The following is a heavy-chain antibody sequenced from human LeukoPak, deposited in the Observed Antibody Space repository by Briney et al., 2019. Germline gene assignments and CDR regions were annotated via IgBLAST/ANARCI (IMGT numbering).Heavy chain of an antibody. CDR2: IYYSGST. D-gene: IGHD3-16*01. J-gene: IGHJ3*02. CDR3: AREFGAFDI. CDR1: GGSISSYY. Sequence: PSETLSLTCTVSGGSISSYYWSWIRQPPGKGLEWIGYIYYSGSTNYNPSPKSRVTISVDTSKNQFSLKLSSVTAADTAVYYCAREFGAFDIWGQGTMVTVSS. V-gene: IGHV4-59*12.